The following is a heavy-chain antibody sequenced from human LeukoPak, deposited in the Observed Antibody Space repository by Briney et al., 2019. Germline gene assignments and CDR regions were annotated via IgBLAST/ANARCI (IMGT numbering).Heavy chain of an antibody. D-gene: IGHD3-9*01. CDR2: INWNGDGT. CDR1: GFTFDDYG. Sequence: GGSLRLSCAASGFTFDDYGMSWVRQAPGKGLEWVSGINWNGDGTSYADSVKGRFTISRDNAKNSLYLQMNSLRAEDTALYYCAKSSGYYDILTGSVQYYFDSWGQGTLVTVSS. CDR3: AKSSGYYDILTGSVQYYFDS. V-gene: IGHV3-20*04. J-gene: IGHJ4*02.